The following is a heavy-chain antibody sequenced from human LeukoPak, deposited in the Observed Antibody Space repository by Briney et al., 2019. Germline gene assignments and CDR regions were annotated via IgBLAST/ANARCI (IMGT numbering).Heavy chain of an antibody. CDR3: ARGHYHASNFDY. D-gene: IGHD1-14*01. CDR1: GFTFSSYW. J-gene: IGHJ4*02. V-gene: IGHV3-7*01. Sequence: PGGSLRLSCAASGFTFSSYWMSWVRQAPGKGLEWVANIKQDGGEKNYVDSVKGRFTISRDNAKNSLYLQMISLRAEDTAVYYCARGHYHASNFDYWGQGTLVTVFS. CDR2: IKQDGGEK.